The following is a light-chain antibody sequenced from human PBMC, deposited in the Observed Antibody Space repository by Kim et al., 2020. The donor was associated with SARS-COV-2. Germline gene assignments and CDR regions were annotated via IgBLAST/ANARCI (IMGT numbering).Light chain of an antibody. CDR2: ASS. CDR3: QQGNSFPPS. Sequence: AAVGDTVTISCRASQGIDSWLAWYQQKPGKAPELLIYASSSLQSGVPSRFSGSGSGTDFTLTITALQPEDFGTYYCQQGNSFPPSFGQGTKVHIK. V-gene: IGKV1-12*01. CDR1: QGIDSW. J-gene: IGKJ1*01.